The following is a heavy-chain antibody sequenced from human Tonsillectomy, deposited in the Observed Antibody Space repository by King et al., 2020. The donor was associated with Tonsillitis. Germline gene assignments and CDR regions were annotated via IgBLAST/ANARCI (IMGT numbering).Heavy chain of an antibody. CDR1: GYTFTGYY. CDR2: INPNSGGT. CDR3: ARIVDYDILTGYYRALYAFDI. Sequence: VQLVESGAEVKKPGASVKVSCKASGYTFTGYYMHWVRQAPGQGLEWMGWINPNSGGTNYAQKFQGRVTMTRDTSISTAYMELSRLRSDDTAVYYCARIVDYDILTGYYRALYAFDIWGQGTMVTVSS. J-gene: IGHJ3*02. D-gene: IGHD3-9*01. V-gene: IGHV1-2*02.